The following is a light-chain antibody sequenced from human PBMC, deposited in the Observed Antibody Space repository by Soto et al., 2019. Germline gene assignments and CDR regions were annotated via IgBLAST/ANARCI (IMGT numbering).Light chain of an antibody. CDR1: NSNIGGNY. CDR3: ASWDDSRNGPWV. Sequence: QSVLTQAPSASGTPGQRVTISCSGSNSNIGGNYVSWYHHLPGTAPHLLIFNNSQRPSGVPVRFSGSKSGTSASLAIILLQSEDEADSYCASWDDSRNGPWVFGGGTKLTVL. J-gene: IGLJ3*02. CDR2: NNS. V-gene: IGLV1-44*01.